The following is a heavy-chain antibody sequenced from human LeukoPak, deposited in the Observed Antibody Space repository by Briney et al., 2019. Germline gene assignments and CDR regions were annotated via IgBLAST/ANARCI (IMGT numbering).Heavy chain of an antibody. CDR3: ARARGSTVTTVGY. D-gene: IGHD4-17*01. Sequence: PGGSLRLSCVTSGLRFSDYYMMWIRQAPGKGPEWVAHISSSAATTLYADSVKGRFTVSRDNAKNSLYLEMTSLRPEDTAVYYCARARGSTVTTVGYWGQGTLVTVSS. CDR1: GLRFSDYY. CDR2: ISSSAATT. V-gene: IGHV3-11*04. J-gene: IGHJ4*02.